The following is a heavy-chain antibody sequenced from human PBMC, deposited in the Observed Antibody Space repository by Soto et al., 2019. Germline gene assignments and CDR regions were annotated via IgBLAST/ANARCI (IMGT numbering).Heavy chain of an antibody. D-gene: IGHD3-3*02. CDR3: ARHLARNRDY. Sequence: EVQLVESGGGLVQPGGYLRLSCAASGLTFSSYWLHWVCQAPGKGLVWVSRINSDGSSTSYAHSVKGRFTISRDNAKNTRNLQMNSLRAEDTAVNYCARHLARNRDYWGQGTLVTVSS. CDR2: INSDGSST. CDR1: GLTFSSYW. J-gene: IGHJ4*02. V-gene: IGHV3-74*01.